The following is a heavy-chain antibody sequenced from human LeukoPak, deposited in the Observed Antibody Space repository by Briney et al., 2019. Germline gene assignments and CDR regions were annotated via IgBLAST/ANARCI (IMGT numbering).Heavy chain of an antibody. V-gene: IGHV1-46*01. CDR1: GYTFTSYY. D-gene: IGHD6-13*01. J-gene: IGHJ3*02. Sequence: ASVKVSCKASGYTFTSYYMHWVRQAPGQGLEWMGIINPSGGSTSYAQKFQGRVTMTRDTSTSTVYMELSSLRSEDTAVYYCARDRILIAAAAYDASDIWGQGTMVTVSS. CDR2: INPSGGST. CDR3: ARDRILIAAAAYDASDI.